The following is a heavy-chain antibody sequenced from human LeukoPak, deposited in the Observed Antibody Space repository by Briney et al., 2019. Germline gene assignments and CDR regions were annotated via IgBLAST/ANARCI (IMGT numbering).Heavy chain of an antibody. CDR1: GFTFSSYG. V-gene: IGHV3-30*02. J-gene: IGHJ6*03. D-gene: IGHD3-10*01. CDR2: IRFDGSNK. CDR3: AKSGANYYGSGSYHTFYMDV. Sequence: PGGSLRLSCAASGFTFSSYGMHWVRQAPGKGLEGVAYIRFDGSNKYYADSVKGRFTISRDISKNTLYLQMNSLRAEDTAVYYCAKSGANYYGSGSYHTFYMDVWGKGTTVTVSS.